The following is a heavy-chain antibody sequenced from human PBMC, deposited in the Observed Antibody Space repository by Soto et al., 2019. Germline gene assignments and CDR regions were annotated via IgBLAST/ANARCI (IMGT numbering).Heavy chain of an antibody. Sequence: QVRLQESGPGLVRPSQTLSLTCTVSGASISSDDYYWSWIRQSPTRGLEWLGYIYFSGDTYYNPSLKSRLSISIDASKSQFSLKLRSVSAADTAVYYCARSTGRYWGQGILVTVSS. J-gene: IGHJ4*02. D-gene: IGHD2-21*01. CDR3: ARSTGRY. CDR2: IYFSGDT. V-gene: IGHV4-30-4*01. CDR1: GASISSDDYY.